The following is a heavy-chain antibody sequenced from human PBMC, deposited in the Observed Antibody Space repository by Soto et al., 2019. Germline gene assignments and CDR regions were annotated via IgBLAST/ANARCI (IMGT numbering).Heavy chain of an antibody. D-gene: IGHD2-2*01. CDR2: NYTSGNT. CDR1: GGSLSSYY. CDR3: AGDCSSASCNYYYDGMDV. J-gene: IGHJ6*02. V-gene: IGHV4-4*07. Sequence: SETLSLTCTLPGGSLSSYYWSWIRQPAGKGLEWIGRNYTSGNTSYNPSLKSRVTMSVDTSTNQVSLKLSSVTAADTAVYYCAGDCSSASCNYYYDGMDVWGQGTTVTVSS.